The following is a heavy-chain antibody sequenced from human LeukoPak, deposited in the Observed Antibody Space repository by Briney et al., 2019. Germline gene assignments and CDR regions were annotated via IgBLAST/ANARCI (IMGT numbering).Heavy chain of an antibody. CDR1: GFTFSSYA. CDR3: AVVKDIYGHNIQAFDM. J-gene: IGHJ3*02. D-gene: IGHD2-15*01. V-gene: IGHV3-23*01. CDR2: ISGSGGST. Sequence: GGSLRLSCAASGFTFSSYAMSWVRQAPGKGLEWVSAISGSGGSTYYADSVKGRFTISRDNSKNTLYLQMNSLRAEDTAVYYCAVVKDIYGHNIQAFDMWGPGTMVTVSS.